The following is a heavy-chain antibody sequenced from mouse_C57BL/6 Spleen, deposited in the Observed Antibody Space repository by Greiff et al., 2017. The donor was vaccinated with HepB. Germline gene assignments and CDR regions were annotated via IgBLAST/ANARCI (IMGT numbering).Heavy chain of an antibody. Sequence: EVKLVESGGGLVQSGRSLRLSCATSGFTFSDFYMEWVRQAPGKGLEWIAASRNKANDYTTEYSASVKGRFIVSRDTSQSILYLQMNALRAEDTAIYYCARDAYDYGGGYYAMDYWGQGTSVTVSS. CDR2: SRNKANDYTT. CDR1: GFTFSDFY. J-gene: IGHJ4*01. D-gene: IGHD2-4*01. CDR3: ARDAYDYGGGYYAMDY. V-gene: IGHV7-1*01.